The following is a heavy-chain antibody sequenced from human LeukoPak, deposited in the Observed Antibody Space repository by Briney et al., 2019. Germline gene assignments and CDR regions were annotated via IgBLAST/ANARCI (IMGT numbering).Heavy chain of an antibody. CDR3: AGQAIGGWNGRLRGWFDP. D-gene: IGHD1-1*01. Sequence: PSETLSLTCTVSGGSLSGSSYYWGWIRQPPGKGLEWIGSIYDSGSTYYNPSLKSRVTISVDTSKNQFSLKLSSVTAADTAVYYCAGQAIGGWNGRLRGWFDPWGQGTLVTVSS. J-gene: IGHJ5*02. CDR2: IYDSGST. CDR1: GGSLSGSSYY. V-gene: IGHV4-39*01.